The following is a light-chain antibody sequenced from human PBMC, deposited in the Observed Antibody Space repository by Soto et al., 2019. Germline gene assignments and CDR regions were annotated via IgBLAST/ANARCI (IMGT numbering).Light chain of an antibody. CDR3: QQANSFPLT. Sequence: DIQMTQSPSFVSASVGDRVTITCRASQGISRWLAWYQQRPGKAPELLIYGASSLQSGVPSRVSAGGSGTDLTLTFSSLQPEDFATYYCQQANSFPLTFGQGTRLAIK. CDR1: QGISRW. V-gene: IGKV1-12*01. CDR2: GAS. J-gene: IGKJ5*01.